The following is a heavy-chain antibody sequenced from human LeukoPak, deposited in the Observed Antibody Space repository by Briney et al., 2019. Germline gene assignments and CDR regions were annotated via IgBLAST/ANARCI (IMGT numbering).Heavy chain of an antibody. D-gene: IGHD2-15*01. CDR1: GFTFRNYW. Sequence: GGSLKLSCAASGFTFRNYWMGWVRQAPGKGLEWVANTKPDGTAEYYADSVRGRFTTSRDNANNFLYLQMNSLRGEDTAVYYCARDGGLHTNFDYWGQGTLVTVSS. CDR2: TKPDGTAE. V-gene: IGHV3-7*01. J-gene: IGHJ4*02. CDR3: ARDGGLHTNFDY.